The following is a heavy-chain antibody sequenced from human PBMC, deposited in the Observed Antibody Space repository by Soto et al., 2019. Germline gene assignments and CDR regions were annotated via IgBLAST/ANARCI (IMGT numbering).Heavy chain of an antibody. V-gene: IGHV1-69*01. D-gene: IGHD3-10*01. CDR1: GGTFSSYA. CDR3: AGGRGEPVTLPYHWFDP. Sequence: QVQLVQSGAEVKKPGSSVKVSCKASGGTFSSYAISWVRQAPGQGLEWMGGIIPIFGTANYAQKFQGRVTITADETTSTAYMELSSLRSEDTAVYYLAGGRGEPVTLPYHWFDPWGQGTLVTVSS. CDR2: IIPIFGTA. J-gene: IGHJ5*02.